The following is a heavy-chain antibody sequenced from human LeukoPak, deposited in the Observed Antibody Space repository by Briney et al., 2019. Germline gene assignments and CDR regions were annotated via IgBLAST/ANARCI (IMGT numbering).Heavy chain of an antibody. CDR2: ISYDGSNK. Sequence: GGSLRLSCAASGFTFSSYAMHWVRQAPGKGLEWVAVISYDGSNKYYADSVKGRFTISRDNSKNTLYLQMNSLRAEDTAVYYCPRTPNYIDFVYWGHGTLVTVYS. CDR1: GFTFSSYA. D-gene: IGHD4/OR15-4a*01. J-gene: IGHJ4*01. V-gene: IGHV3-30-3*01. CDR3: PRTPNYIDFVY.